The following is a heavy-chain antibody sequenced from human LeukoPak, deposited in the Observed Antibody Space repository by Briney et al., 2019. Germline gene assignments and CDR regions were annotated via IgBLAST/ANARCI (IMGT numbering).Heavy chain of an antibody. J-gene: IGHJ1*01. D-gene: IGHD4-17*01. Sequence: GASVKVSCKASGYTFTSYGISWVRQAPGQGLEWMGWISAYNGNTNYARKLQGRVTMTTDTSTSTAYMELRSLRSEDTAVYYCARAPDGDYGGGVQHWGQGTLVTVSS. CDR3: ARAPDGDYGGGVQH. V-gene: IGHV1-18*01. CDR2: ISAYNGNT. CDR1: GYTFTSYG.